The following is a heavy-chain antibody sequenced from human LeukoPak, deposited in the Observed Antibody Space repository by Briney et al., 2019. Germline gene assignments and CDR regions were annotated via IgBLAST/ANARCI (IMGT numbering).Heavy chain of an antibody. CDR2: ISGSNGNT. CDR3: ARSGRGTYYYFDY. Sequence: ASVKVSCMASGYTFTRYGMSWVRQAPGQGLEWMGWISGSNGNTNYAQKLQGRVTMTTDTSTGTAYMELRSLRPDDTAVYYCARSGRGTYYYFDYWGQGTLVTVSS. CDR1: GYTFTRYG. D-gene: IGHD1-26*01. V-gene: IGHV1-18*01. J-gene: IGHJ4*02.